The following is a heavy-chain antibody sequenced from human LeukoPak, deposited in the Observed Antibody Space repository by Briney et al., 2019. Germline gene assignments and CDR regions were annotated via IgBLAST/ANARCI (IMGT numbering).Heavy chain of an antibody. Sequence: SETLSLTCTVSGGSISSSSYYWGWIRQPPGKGLEWIGSVYYSGNTYYNPSLKSRVTISVDTSKNQFSLKLSSVTAADTAVYYCARQSTAMGTFDYWGQGTLVPVSS. D-gene: IGHD5-18*01. CDR3: ARQSTAMGTFDY. V-gene: IGHV4-39*01. CDR1: GGSISSSSYY. CDR2: VYYSGNT. J-gene: IGHJ4*02.